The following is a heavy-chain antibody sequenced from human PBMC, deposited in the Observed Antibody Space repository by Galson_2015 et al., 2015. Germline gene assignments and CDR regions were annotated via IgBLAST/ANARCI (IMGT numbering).Heavy chain of an antibody. Sequence: ETLSLTCAVYGGSFSGYYWSWIRQPPGKGLEWIGEINHSGSTNYNPSLKSRVTISVDTSKNQFSLKLSSVTAADTAVYYCARDRGSGLQYWYFDLWGRGTLVTVSS. D-gene: IGHD2-15*01. V-gene: IGHV4-34*01. J-gene: IGHJ2*01. CDR3: ARDRGSGLQYWYFDL. CDR2: INHSGST. CDR1: GGSFSGYY.